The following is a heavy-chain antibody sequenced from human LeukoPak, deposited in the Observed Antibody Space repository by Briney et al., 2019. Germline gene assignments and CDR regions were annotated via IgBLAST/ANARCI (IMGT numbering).Heavy chain of an antibody. CDR3: ATFDSSGYYYYFDY. V-gene: IGHV3-53*01. CDR2: IYSGGST. J-gene: IGHJ4*02. CDR1: GFTVSSNY. Sequence: GGSLRLSCAASGFTVSSNYMSWVRQAPGKGLEWVSVIYSGGSTYYADSVKGRFTISRDSSKNTLYLQMNSLRAEDTAVYYCATFDSSGYYYYFDYWGQGTLVTVSS. D-gene: IGHD3-22*01.